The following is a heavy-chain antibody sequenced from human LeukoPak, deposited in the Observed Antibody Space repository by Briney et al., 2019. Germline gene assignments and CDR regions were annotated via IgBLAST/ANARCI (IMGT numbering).Heavy chain of an antibody. J-gene: IGHJ3*02. Sequence: SETLSLTCTVSGGSISSYYWSWIRQPAGKGLEWIGRIYTSGSTNYNPSLKSRVTMSVDTSKNQFSLKLSSVTAADTAVYYCARDRAHRDFWSGYYLGDAFDIWGQGTMVTVSS. CDR1: GGSISSYY. CDR3: ARDRAHRDFWSGYYLGDAFDI. CDR2: IYTSGST. V-gene: IGHV4-4*07. D-gene: IGHD3-3*01.